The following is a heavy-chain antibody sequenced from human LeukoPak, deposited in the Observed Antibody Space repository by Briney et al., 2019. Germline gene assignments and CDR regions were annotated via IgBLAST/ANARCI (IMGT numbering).Heavy chain of an antibody. CDR1: GGSFSGYY. D-gene: IGHD2-2*01. CDR2: INHSGST. CDR3: ARGPPRVGYCSSTSCYGGREFDY. V-gene: IGHV4-34*01. J-gene: IGHJ4*02. Sequence: SETLSLTCAVYGGSFSGYYWSWIRQPPGKGLEWIGEINHSGSTNYNPSLKSRVTISVDTSKNQFSLKLSSVTAADTAVYYCARGPPRVGYCSSTSCYGGREFDYWGQGTLVTVSS.